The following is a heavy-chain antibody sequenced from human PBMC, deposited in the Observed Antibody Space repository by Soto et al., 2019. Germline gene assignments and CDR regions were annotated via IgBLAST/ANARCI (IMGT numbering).Heavy chain of an antibody. CDR3: ARGGRGFLWSGDPSAFDI. J-gene: IGHJ3*02. D-gene: IGHD3-3*01. CDR2: INHSGST. V-gene: IGHV4-34*01. CDR1: GGSLSGYY. Sequence: LETLSLTCAVYGGSLSGYYWSWIRQSPGKGLEWIGEINHSGSTNYNPSLKSRVTISVDTSKNQFSLKLSSVTAADTAVYYCARGGRGFLWSGDPSAFDIWGQGTLVTVSS.